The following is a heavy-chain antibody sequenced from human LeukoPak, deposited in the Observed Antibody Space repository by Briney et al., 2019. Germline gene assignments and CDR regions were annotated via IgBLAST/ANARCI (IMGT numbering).Heavy chain of an antibody. CDR2: ISSSGSSI. CDR3: ARDLYYYGSGNYVPGLPDY. CDR1: GFTFSSYE. D-gene: IGHD3-10*01. J-gene: IGHJ4*02. Sequence: GGSLRLSCAASGFTFSSYEMNWVRQAPGKGLGWVSYISSSGSSIYYADSVKGRFTISRDNAKNSLYLQMNSLRAEDTAVYYCARDLYYYGSGNYVPGLPDYWGQGTLVTVSS. V-gene: IGHV3-48*03.